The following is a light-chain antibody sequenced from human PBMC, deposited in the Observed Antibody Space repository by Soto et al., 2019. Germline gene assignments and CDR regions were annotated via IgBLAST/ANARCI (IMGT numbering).Light chain of an antibody. V-gene: IGLV4-69*01. J-gene: IGLJ2*01. Sequence: QLVLTQSPSASASLGASVKLTCTLSSGHSSYAIAWHQQQPEKGPRYLMKLNSDGSHSKGDGIPDRFSGSSSGAERYLTISSLHSEDEADYYCQTWGTGILVFGGGTQLTVL. CDR1: SGHSSYA. CDR2: LNSDGSH. CDR3: QTWGTGILV.